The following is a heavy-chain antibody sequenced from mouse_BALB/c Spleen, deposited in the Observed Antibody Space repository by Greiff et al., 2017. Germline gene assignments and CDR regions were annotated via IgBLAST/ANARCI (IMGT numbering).Heavy chain of an antibody. CDR1: GFTFSSFG. CDR2: ISSGSSTI. V-gene: IGHV5-17*02. J-gene: IGHJ2*01. D-gene: IGHD1-1*01. CDR3: ARYYYGSSYQYLYYFDY. Sequence: EVKLMESGGGLVQPGGSRKLSCAASGFTFSSFGMHWVRQAPEKGLEWVAYISSGSSTIYYADTVKGRFTISRDNPKNTLFLQMTSLRSEDTAMYYCARYYYGSSYQYLYYFDYWGQGTTLTVSS.